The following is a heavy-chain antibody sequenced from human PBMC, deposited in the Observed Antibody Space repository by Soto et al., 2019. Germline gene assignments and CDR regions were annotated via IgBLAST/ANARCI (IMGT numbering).Heavy chain of an antibody. CDR1: GGSISNGDHY. J-gene: IGHJ4*02. CDR2: IYNSGST. D-gene: IGHD2-21*01. V-gene: IGHV4-30-4*01. CDR3: ARDRGLLLYYFDY. Sequence: SETLSLTCTVSGGSISNGDHYWSWIRQPPGKGLEWIGYIYNSGSTHYNPSLKSRVTISVDTSKNQFSLNLNSVTAADTAVYYCARDRGLLLYYFDYWAQGTLVTVPS.